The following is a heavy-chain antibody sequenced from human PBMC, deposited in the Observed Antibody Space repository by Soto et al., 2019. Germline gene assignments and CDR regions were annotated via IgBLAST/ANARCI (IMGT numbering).Heavy chain of an antibody. J-gene: IGHJ6*02. D-gene: IGHD4-17*01. CDR2: IKEDGNEK. CDR3: ARDPLRRGNYYFYGMDV. CDR1: GFTFGSHW. Sequence: GGSLRLSCVVSGFTFGSHWMSWVRQAPGKGLEWVANIKEDGNEKYYLDSVKGRFTISRDNAKNSLYLHMNSLRAEDTAVYYCARDPLRRGNYYFYGMDVWGQGTTVTVSS. V-gene: IGHV3-7*03.